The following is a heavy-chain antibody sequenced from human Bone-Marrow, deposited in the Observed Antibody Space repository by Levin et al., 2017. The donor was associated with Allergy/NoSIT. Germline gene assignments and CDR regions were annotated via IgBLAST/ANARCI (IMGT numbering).Heavy chain of an antibody. CDR3: ARGQIAVVRGASMYYHYYGMDV. V-gene: IGHV3-11*01. CDR2: IRSGGGTT. Sequence: GGSLRLSCAASGFTFSDYYMSWIRQAPGKGLEWVSYIRSGGGTTYYADSVRGRFTISRDNSKNSLYLHMDSLRGDDTAVYYCARGQIAVVRGASMYYHYYGMDVWGQGTTVTVSS. D-gene: IGHD3-10*01. J-gene: IGHJ6*02. CDR1: GFTFSDYY.